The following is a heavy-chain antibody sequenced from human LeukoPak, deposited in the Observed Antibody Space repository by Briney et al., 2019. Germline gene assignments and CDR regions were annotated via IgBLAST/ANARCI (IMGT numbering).Heavy chain of an antibody. CDR3: ARRWYYGSGPAVAFDI. CDR1: GYTFSSYW. V-gene: IGHV5-51*01. J-gene: IGHJ3*02. D-gene: IGHD3-10*01. Sequence: GESLKISCKGSGYTFSSYWIGWVRQMPGKGLEWMGIIYPGDSDTRYSPSFQGQVTISADKSITTAYLQWSSLKASDTAMYYCARRWYYGSGPAVAFDIWGQGTMVTVSS. CDR2: IYPGDSDT.